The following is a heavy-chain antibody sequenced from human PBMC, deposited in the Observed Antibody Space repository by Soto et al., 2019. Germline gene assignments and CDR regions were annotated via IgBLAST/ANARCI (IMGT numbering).Heavy chain of an antibody. Sequence: GASVKVSCKASGYTFTSYYMHWVRQAPGQGLEWMGIINPSGGSTSYAQKFQGRVTMTRDTSTSTVYMELSSLRSEDTAVYYCAIKDPKDPFSPNHYYYMDVWGKGTKVTVSS. V-gene: IGHV1-46*03. CDR3: AIKDPKDPFSPNHYYYMDV. CDR2: INPSGGST. J-gene: IGHJ6*03. D-gene: IGHD2-15*01. CDR1: GYTFTSYY.